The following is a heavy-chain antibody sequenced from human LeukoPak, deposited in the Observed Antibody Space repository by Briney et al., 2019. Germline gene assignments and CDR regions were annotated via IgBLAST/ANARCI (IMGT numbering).Heavy chain of an antibody. CDR2: ISSSSSYI. CDR1: GFTFSSYS. CDR3: ARDADIVVRPYYSMEV. J-gene: IGHJ6*02. V-gene: IGHV3-21*01. D-gene: IGHD2-15*01. Sequence: GGSLRLSCAASGFTFSSYSMNWVRQAPGKGLEWVSSISSSSSYIYYADSVNGRFTISRDNAKNSLYLQMNSLRDEDTAVYYCARDADIVVRPYYSMEVWGQGTT.